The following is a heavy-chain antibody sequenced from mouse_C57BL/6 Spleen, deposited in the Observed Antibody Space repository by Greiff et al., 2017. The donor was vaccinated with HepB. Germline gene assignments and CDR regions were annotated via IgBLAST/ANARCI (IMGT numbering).Heavy chain of an antibody. J-gene: IGHJ1*03. V-gene: IGHV1-54*01. CDR2: INPGSGGT. Sequence: QVQLQQSGAELVRPGTSVKVSCKASGYAFTNYLIEWVKQRPGQGLEWIGVINPGSGGTNYNEKFKGKATLTADKSSSTAYMQLSSLTSEDSAVYFCARGDYGREAWYFDVWGTGTTVTVSS. CDR1: GYAFTNYL. D-gene: IGHD2-4*01. CDR3: ARGDYGREAWYFDV.